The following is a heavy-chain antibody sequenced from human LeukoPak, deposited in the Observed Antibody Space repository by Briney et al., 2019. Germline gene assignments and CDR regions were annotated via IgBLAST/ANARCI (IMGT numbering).Heavy chain of an antibody. CDR1: GGSISNYY. CDR3: ARVNTDDGWDYFDY. V-gene: IGHV4-59*01. D-gene: IGHD5-18*01. Sequence: PSETLSLTCTVSGGSISNYYWSWIRQPPGKGLEWIGYFYYSGSTNYNPSLKSRVTISVDTSKNQFSLKLSSVTAAVTAVYYCARVNTDDGWDYFDYWGQGTLVTVSS. J-gene: IGHJ4*02. CDR2: FYYSGST.